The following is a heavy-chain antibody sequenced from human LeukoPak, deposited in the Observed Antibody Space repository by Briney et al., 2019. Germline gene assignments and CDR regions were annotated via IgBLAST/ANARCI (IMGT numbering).Heavy chain of an antibody. CDR1: GYTFTGYY. D-gene: IGHD3-22*01. CDR3: ARANWGSGYYQ. V-gene: IGHV1-2*02. CDR2: VNPNSGDT. J-gene: IGHJ4*02. Sequence: ASVKVSCKASGYTFTGYYLHWVRQAPGQGLEWMGCVNPNSGDTNYAQKFQGSVTMTRDTSISTAYMELSRLRSDDTAVYYCARANWGSGYYQWGQGTLVTVSS.